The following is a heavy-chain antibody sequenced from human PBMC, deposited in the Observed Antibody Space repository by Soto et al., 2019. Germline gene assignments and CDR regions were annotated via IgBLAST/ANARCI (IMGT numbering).Heavy chain of an antibody. J-gene: IGHJ6*03. CDR3: AREMYSGYDLALRTYYYYYMDV. D-gene: IGHD5-12*01. V-gene: IGHV4-59*12. CDR2: IYYSGST. Sequence: SETLSLTYTVSGGSISSYYWSWIRQPPGKGLEWIGYIYYSGSTNYNPSLKSRVTISVDTSKNQFSLKLSSVTAADTAVYYCAREMYSGYDLALRTYYYYYMDVWGKGTTVTVSS. CDR1: GGSISSYY.